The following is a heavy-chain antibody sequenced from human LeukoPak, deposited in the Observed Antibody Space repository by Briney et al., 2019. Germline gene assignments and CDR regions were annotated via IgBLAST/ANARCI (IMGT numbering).Heavy chain of an antibody. J-gene: IGHJ4*02. CDR3: ASGFGSYYDSSGYWVGFDY. V-gene: IGHV3-30*04. CDR1: GFTFSSYE. D-gene: IGHD3-22*01. CDR2: ISYDGSNK. Sequence: PGGSLRLSCAASGFTFSSYEMNWVRQAPGKGLEWVAVISYDGSNKYYADSVKGRFTISRDNSKNTLYLQMNSLRAEDTAVYYCASGFGSYYDSSGYWVGFDYWGQGTLVTVSS.